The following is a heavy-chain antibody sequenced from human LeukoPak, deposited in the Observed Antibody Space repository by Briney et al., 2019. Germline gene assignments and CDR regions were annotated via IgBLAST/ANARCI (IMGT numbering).Heavy chain of an antibody. CDR3: AKTYSWNLADAFDI. J-gene: IGHJ3*02. Sequence: PGRSLTLSCAVSGVSFNNYAMHWVRNAPGKGLGWVAVISYGGNNKYYADSVKGRFTISRDNSKNTVYLQMNRLRAEDTAVYYCAKTYSWNLADAFDIWGQGTIVTVSS. D-gene: IGHD1-26*01. CDR2: ISYGGNNK. V-gene: IGHV3-30-3*01. CDR1: GVSFNNYA.